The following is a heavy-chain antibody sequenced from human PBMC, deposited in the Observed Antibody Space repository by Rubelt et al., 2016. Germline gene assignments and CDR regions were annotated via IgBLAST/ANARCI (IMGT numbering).Heavy chain of an antibody. J-gene: IGHJ3*02. CDR1: GGSISSGSYY. D-gene: IGHD1-26*01. Sequence: QLQLQESGPGLVKPSETLSLTCTVSGGSISSGSYYWGWIRQPPGKELEWLGYISYTGNTTYNPSLQSRAPLSADTYKSQFPRRLSSVTAADTAVYYCAGLWIVGTANAFDIWGQGTMVAVSS. CDR3: AGLWIVGTANAFDI. CDR2: ISYTGNT. V-gene: IGHV4-61*05.